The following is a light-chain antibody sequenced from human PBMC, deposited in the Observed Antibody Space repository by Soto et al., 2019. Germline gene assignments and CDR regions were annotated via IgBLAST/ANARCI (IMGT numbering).Light chain of an antibody. Sequence: EIVLTQSPGTLSLSPGGRATLSCRASQSVSSSSLSWYQQKPGQAPRLLIYDTSSRATDIPDRFSGSGSGTDFTLTISRLEPEDFAVYFCHQYATSPYTFGQGTKLDIK. CDR3: HQYATSPYT. CDR1: QSVSSSS. V-gene: IGKV3-20*01. CDR2: DTS. J-gene: IGKJ2*01.